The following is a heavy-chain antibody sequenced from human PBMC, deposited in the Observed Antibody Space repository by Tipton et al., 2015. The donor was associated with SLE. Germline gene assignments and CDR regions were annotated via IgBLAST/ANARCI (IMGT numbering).Heavy chain of an antibody. D-gene: IGHD3-22*01. V-gene: IGHV3-48*03. Sequence: SLRLSCAASGFTFSSYWMNWVRQAPGKGLEWVSYISSSGSTIYYADSVKGRFTISRDNAKNSLYLQMNSLRAEDTAVYYCARGEYYDSSGPMDYWGQGTLVTVSS. CDR3: ARGEYYDSSGPMDY. J-gene: IGHJ4*02. CDR2: ISSSGSTI. CDR1: GFTFSSYW.